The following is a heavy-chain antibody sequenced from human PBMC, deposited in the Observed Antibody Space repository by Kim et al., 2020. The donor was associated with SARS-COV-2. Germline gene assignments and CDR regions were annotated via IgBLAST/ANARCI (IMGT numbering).Heavy chain of an antibody. V-gene: IGHV3-23*01. CDR3: AKRSYDRSGHHDY. D-gene: IGHD3-22*01. CDR2: MSNSGDTT. J-gene: IGHJ4*02. Sequence: GGSLRLSCAASGFTFGSYAMSWVRQAPGRGLEWVSSMSNSGDTTYYADSVKGRFTISRDNSENTLYLLMNSLRAEDTALYYCAKRSYDRSGHHDYWGQGTLVTVSS. CDR1: GFTFGSYA.